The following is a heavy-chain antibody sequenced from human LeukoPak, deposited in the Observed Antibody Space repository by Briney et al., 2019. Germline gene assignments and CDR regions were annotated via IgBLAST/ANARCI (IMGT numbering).Heavy chain of an antibody. V-gene: IGHV3-7*01. CDR3: ARDGGAYDSSGYYVYFDY. CDR1: GFTFSRSW. J-gene: IGHJ4*02. D-gene: IGHD3-22*01. CDR2: IKPEGGEG. Sequence: GGSLRLSCAASGFTFSRSWMAWVRQAPGKGLEWVANIKPEGGEGTYVDSVKGRFTISRDNADNSLFLQMISLRAEDTAVYYCARDGGAYDSSGYYVYFDYWGQGTLVTVSS.